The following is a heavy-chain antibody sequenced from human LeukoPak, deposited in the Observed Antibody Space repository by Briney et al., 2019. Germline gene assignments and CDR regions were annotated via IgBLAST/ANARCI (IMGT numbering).Heavy chain of an antibody. CDR3: ARDQGVEWFGEFDGMDV. V-gene: IGHV1-2*02. J-gene: IGHJ6*02. CDR1: GYSFTNYY. Sequence: ASVKVSCKASGYSFTNYYVRWVRQAPGQGLEWMGWINPNNGGTNYAQKFQGRVTITRDTSASTAYMELSSLRSEDTAVYYCARDQGVEWFGEFDGMDVWGQGTTVTVSS. D-gene: IGHD3-10*01. CDR2: INPNNGGT.